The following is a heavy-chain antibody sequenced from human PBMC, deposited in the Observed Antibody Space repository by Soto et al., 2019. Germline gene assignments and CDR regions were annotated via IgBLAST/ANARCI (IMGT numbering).Heavy chain of an antibody. CDR3: ARAPVYCSSTSCYENWFDP. Sequence: KTWETLSLTCTVSGGSISSGGYYWSWIRQHPGKGLEWIGYIYYSGSTYYNPSLKSRVTISVDTSKNQFSLKLSSVTAADTAVYYCARAPVYCSSTSCYENWFDPWGQGTLVTVSS. J-gene: IGHJ5*02. V-gene: IGHV4-31*03. CDR2: IYYSGST. D-gene: IGHD2-2*01. CDR1: GGSISSGGYY.